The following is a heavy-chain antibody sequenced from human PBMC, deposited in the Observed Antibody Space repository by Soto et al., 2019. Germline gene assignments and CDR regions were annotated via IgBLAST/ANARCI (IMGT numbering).Heavy chain of an antibody. J-gene: IGHJ4*02. D-gene: IGHD3-22*01. CDR2: ISSSSSTI. CDR1: GFTFSSYS. Sequence: GGSLRLSCAASGFTFSSYSMNWVRQAPGKGLEWVSYISSSSSTIYYADSVKGRFTISRDNAKNSLYLQMNSLRDEDTAVYYCARHLPSSGYYTKPPASFDYWGQGTLVTVSS. CDR3: ARHLPSSGYYTKPPASFDY. V-gene: IGHV3-48*02.